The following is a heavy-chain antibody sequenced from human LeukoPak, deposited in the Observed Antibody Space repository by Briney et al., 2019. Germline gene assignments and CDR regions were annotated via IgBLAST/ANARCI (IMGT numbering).Heavy chain of an antibody. V-gene: IGHV5-51*01. Sequence: GESLKISCKGSGYSFSSYWIAWVRQMPGEGLGWMGIIDPYDSDTRYSPSFQGQVTISVDKSISTAYLQWSSLKASDTAMYYCARRAGYTGSHLDAFDIWGQGTMVTVSS. CDR2: IDPYDSDT. CDR1: GYSFSSYW. CDR3: ARRAGYTGSHLDAFDI. J-gene: IGHJ3*02. D-gene: IGHD1-26*01.